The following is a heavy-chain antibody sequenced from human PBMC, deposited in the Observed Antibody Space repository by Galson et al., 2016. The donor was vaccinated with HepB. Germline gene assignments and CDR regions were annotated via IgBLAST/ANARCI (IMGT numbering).Heavy chain of an antibody. CDR1: GFTFSGSA. V-gene: IGHV3-73*01. CDR2: IRSKASRYAT. D-gene: IGHD5-12*01. Sequence: LRLSCAASGFTFSGSALHWVRQASGKGLEWVGRIRSKASRYATAYAASVKGRFTISRDDSKNTASLQMYSLRTEDTAIYYCAINIVTTGYSYYGLDVWGRGTTVTVSS. CDR3: AINIVTTGYSYYGLDV. J-gene: IGHJ6*02.